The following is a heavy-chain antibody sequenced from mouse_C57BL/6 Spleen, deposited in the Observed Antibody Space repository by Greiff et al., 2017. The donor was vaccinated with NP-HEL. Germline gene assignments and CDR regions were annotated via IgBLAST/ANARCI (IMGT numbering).Heavy chain of an antibody. CDR3: ARGGVRYYHAMDY. V-gene: IGHV1-55*01. J-gene: IGHJ4*01. CDR2: IYPGSGST. CDR1: GYTFTSYW. Sequence: QVQLQQSGAELVKPGASVKMSCKASGYTFTSYWITWVKQRPGQGLEWIGDIYPGSGSTNYNEKFKSKATLTVDISSSTAYMQLSSLTSEDSAVYYCARGGVRYYHAMDYWGQGTSVTVSS. D-gene: IGHD1-1*01.